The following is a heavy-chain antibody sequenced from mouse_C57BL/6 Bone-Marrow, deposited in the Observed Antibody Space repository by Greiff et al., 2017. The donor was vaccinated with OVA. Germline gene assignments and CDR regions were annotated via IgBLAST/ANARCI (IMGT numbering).Heavy chain of an antibody. CDR3: AIPPIATVVAYYFDY. D-gene: IGHD1-1*01. CDR1: GYTFTDYN. CDR2: INPNNGGT. V-gene: IGHV1-22*01. J-gene: IGHJ2*01. Sequence: EVQLQQSGPELVKPGASVKMSCKASGYTFTDYNMHWVKQSHGKSLEWIGYINPNNGGTSYNQKFKGKATLTVNKSSSTAYMGLRSRTSEDSAVYYCAIPPIATVVAYYFDYWGQGTTLTVAS.